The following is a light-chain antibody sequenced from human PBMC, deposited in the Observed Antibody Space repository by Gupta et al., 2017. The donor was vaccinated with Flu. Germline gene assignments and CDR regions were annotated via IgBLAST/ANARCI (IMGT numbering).Light chain of an antibody. CDR1: GGVSTW. CDR3: LQVNSSLLT. CDR2: KAS. J-gene: IGKJ3*01. Sequence: PSPRYASVGARITITSLATGGVSTWLGWFQQRPGKAPRLLIYKASTLETGVPSRFSGSGSGTEFTLTITSLQPEDFATYYCLQVNSSLLTSGPGTKVDIK. V-gene: IGKV1-5*03.